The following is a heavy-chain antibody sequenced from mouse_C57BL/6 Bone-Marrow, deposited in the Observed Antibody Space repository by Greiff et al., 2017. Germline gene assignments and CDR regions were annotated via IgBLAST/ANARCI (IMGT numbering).Heavy chain of an antibody. Sequence: EVQLQQSGTVLARPGASVKMSCKTSGYTFTSYWMHWVKQRPGQGLEWIGAIYPGNSDTSYNQKFKGKAKLTAVTSASTAYMELSSLTNEDSAVYYCTRDDGDYQSWYFDVWGTGTTGTVAS. V-gene: IGHV1-5*01. CDR1: GYTFTSYW. D-gene: IGHD2-3*01. CDR2: IYPGNSDT. CDR3: TRDDGDYQSWYFDV. J-gene: IGHJ1*03.